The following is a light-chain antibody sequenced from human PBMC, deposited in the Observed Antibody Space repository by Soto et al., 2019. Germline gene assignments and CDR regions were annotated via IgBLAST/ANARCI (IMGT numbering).Light chain of an antibody. CDR3: ATWDAGLNGVV. CDR2: NNN. V-gene: IGLV1-44*01. J-gene: IGLJ2*01. CDR1: SSNIASNT. Sequence: QSVLTQPPSASGTPGQRVTISCSGSSSNIASNTVNWYHQLPGTAPKLLIYNNNQRPSGVPDRFSGSKSGTSASLAISGLQSEDEDDSYCATWDAGLNGVVFGGGTKLTVL.